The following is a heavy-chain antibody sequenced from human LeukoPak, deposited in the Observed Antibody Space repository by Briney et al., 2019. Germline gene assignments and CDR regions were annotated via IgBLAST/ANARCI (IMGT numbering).Heavy chain of an antibody. Sequence: PGGSLRLSCAASGFTFTSYAMSWVRQAPGKGLEWLSGISGSGGNTYYADSVKGRFTISRDNSKNTLSLQMNSLRAEDTAVYYCASVGFYDYVWGSYRRFDYWGQGTLVTVSS. CDR2: ISGSGGNT. CDR3: ASVGFYDYVWGSYRRFDY. CDR1: GFTFTSYA. J-gene: IGHJ4*02. V-gene: IGHV3-23*01. D-gene: IGHD3-16*02.